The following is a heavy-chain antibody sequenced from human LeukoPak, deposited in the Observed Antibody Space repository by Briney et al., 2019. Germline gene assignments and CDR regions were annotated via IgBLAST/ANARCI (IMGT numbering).Heavy chain of an antibody. D-gene: IGHD1-26*01. V-gene: IGHV4-34*01. J-gene: IGHJ4*02. CDR3: ARLVGATTPYYFDY. Sequence: PSETLSLTCAVYGGSFSGYYWSWIRQPPGKGLEWIGYIYHSGSTYYNPSLKSRVTISVDRSKNQFSLKLSSVTAADTAVYYCARLVGATTPYYFDYWGQGTLVTVSS. CDR1: GGSFSGYY. CDR2: IYHSGST.